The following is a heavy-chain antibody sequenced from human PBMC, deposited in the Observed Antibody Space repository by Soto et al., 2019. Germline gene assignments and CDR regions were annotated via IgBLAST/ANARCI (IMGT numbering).Heavy chain of an antibody. CDR3: ARDGATIFGVVPTSLDV. CDR2: IIPIFGTA. Sequence: GASVKVSCKASGGTFSSYAISWVRQAPGQGLEWMGGIIPIFGTANYAQKFQGRVTITADESTSTAYMELSSLRSEDTAVYYCARDGATIFGVVPTSLDVWGQGTTVTVSS. J-gene: IGHJ6*02. D-gene: IGHD3-3*01. V-gene: IGHV1-69*13. CDR1: GGTFSSYA.